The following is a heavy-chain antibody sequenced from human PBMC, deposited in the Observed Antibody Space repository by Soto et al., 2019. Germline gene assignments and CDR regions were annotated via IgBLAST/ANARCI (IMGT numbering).Heavy chain of an antibody. Sequence: KVSCKASGYTFTSYGIGWVRQAPGQGLEWMGWISAYNGNTNYAQKLQGRVTMTTDTSTSTAYMELRSLRSDDTAVYYCARHTRASAQYYYGMDVWGQGTKVTVSS. D-gene: IGHD2-2*01. J-gene: IGHJ6*02. V-gene: IGHV1-18*01. CDR2: ISAYNGNT. CDR1: GYTFTSYG. CDR3: ARHTRASAQYYYGMDV.